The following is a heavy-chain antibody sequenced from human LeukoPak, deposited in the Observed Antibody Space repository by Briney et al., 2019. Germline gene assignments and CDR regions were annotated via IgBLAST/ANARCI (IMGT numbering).Heavy chain of an antibody. V-gene: IGHV4-4*07. CDR1: GGSISSYY. Sequence: SETLSLTCTVSGGSISSYYWSWIRQPAGKGLEWIGRIYTSGSTNYNPSLKSRVTMSVGTSKNQFSLKLSSVTAADTAVYYCARGRGAAAGKWFDPWGQGTLVTVSS. CDR3: ARGRGAAAGKWFDP. CDR2: IYTSGST. D-gene: IGHD6-13*01. J-gene: IGHJ5*02.